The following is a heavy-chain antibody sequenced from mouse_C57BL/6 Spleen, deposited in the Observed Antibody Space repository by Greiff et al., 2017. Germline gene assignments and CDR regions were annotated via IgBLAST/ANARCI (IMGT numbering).Heavy chain of an antibody. J-gene: IGHJ3*01. CDR2: IDPSDSET. CDR1: GYTFTSYW. Sequence: QVQLQQPGAELVRPGSSVKLSCKASGYTFTSYWMHWVKQRPIQGLEWIGNIDPSDSETHYNQKFKDKATLTVDKSSSTAYMQLSSLTSEDSAVYYCAREAYGNRFAYWGQGTLVTVSA. V-gene: IGHV1-52*01. CDR3: AREAYGNRFAY. D-gene: IGHD2-1*01.